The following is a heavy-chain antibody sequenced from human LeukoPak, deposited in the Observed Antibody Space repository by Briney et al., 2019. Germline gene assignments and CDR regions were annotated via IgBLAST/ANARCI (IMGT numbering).Heavy chain of an antibody. J-gene: IGHJ4*02. D-gene: IGHD1-26*01. Sequence: PGGSLRLSCAASGFTFSSYSMNWVRQAPGKGLEWVSSISSSSSYIYYADSVKGRFTISRDNAKNSLYLQMNSLRAEDTAVYYCVKEFQGGPTIPTNFDYWGQGTLVTVSS. CDR1: GFTFSSYS. CDR2: ISSSSSYI. CDR3: VKEFQGGPTIPTNFDY. V-gene: IGHV3-21*04.